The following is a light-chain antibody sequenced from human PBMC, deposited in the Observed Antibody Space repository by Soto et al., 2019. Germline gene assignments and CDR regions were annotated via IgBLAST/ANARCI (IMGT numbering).Light chain of an antibody. CDR2: EVS. CDR3: SSYTGSKEV. J-gene: IGLJ2*01. CDR1: SSDVGGYNY. Sequence: QSALTQPPSASGSPGQSVTISCTGTSSDVGGYNYVSWYQQHPGKAPKLMIYEVSKRPSGVPDRFSGSKSGNTASLTVSGLQAEDEADYYWSSYTGSKEVFGGGTKLTVL. V-gene: IGLV2-8*01.